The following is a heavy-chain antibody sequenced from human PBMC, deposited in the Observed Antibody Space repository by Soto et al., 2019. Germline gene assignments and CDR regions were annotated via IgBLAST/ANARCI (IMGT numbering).Heavy chain of an antibody. J-gene: IGHJ6*02. CDR1: GGTFSSYA. Sequence: SVKVSCKASGGTFSSYAISWVRQAPGQGLEWMGGIIPIFGTANYEQKFQGRVTITADESTSTAYMELISLRSEDTAVYYCARDLGGYCYGYLSTYYYYGMDVWGQGTTVTVSS. CDR2: IIPIFGTA. D-gene: IGHD5-18*01. CDR3: ARDLGGYCYGYLSTYYYYGMDV. V-gene: IGHV1-69*13.